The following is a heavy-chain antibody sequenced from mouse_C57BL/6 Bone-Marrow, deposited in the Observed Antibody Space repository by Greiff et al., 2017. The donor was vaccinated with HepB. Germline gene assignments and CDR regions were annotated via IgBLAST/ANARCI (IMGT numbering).Heavy chain of an antibody. J-gene: IGHJ3*01. Sequence: EVKLMESGGGLVQPGGSMKLSCVASGFTFSNYWMNWVRQSPEKGLEWVAQIRLKSDNYATHYAESVKGRFTISRDDSKSSVYLQMNNLRAEDTGIYYCTEGGYYPWFAYWGQGTLVTVSA. D-gene: IGHD2-3*01. CDR3: TEGGYYPWFAY. CDR1: GFTFSNYW. V-gene: IGHV6-3*01. CDR2: IRLKSDNYAT.